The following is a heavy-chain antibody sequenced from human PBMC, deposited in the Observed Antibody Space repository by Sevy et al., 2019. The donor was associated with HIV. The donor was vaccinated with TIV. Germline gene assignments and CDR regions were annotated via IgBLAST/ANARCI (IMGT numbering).Heavy chain of an antibody. D-gene: IGHD5-12*01. V-gene: IGHV4-59*01. Sequence: SETLSLTCTVSGGSISSYHRSWIRQPPGKGLEWIGYIYYSGSANYNPSLKSRVTISVDTSKNQFSLKLSSVTAADTAVYYCARERIVATTAYYYYGMDVWGQGTTVTVSS. CDR3: ARERIVATTAYYYYGMDV. CDR1: GGSISSYH. CDR2: IYYSGSA. J-gene: IGHJ6*02.